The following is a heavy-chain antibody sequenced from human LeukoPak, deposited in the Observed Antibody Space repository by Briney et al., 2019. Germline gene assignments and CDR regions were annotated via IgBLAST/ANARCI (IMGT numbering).Heavy chain of an antibody. Sequence: GGSLRLSCAASGFTFSSYAMSWVRQAPGKGLEWVSAISGSGGSTYYADSVKGRFTISRDNSKNTLYLQTNSLRAEDTAVYYCASSMIVVVITTEDYWGQGTLVTVSS. D-gene: IGHD3-22*01. CDR1: GFTFSSYA. V-gene: IGHV3-23*01. J-gene: IGHJ4*02. CDR3: ASSMIVVVITTEDY. CDR2: ISGSGGST.